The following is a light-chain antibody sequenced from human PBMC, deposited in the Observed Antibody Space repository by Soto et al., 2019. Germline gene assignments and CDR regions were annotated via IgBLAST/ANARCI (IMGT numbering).Light chain of an antibody. J-gene: IGLJ3*02. CDR1: SSNIGTNY. CDR3: AAWDDSLSGVV. CDR2: GNN. V-gene: IGLV1-47*01. Sequence: QSVLTQPPSASGTPGQTVTISSSGSSSNIGTNYVSWYQQLPGTAPKLLIYGNNQRPSGVPDRFSGSRSGTSASLAISGLRSEDEADYYCAAWDDSLSGVVFGGETKLTVL.